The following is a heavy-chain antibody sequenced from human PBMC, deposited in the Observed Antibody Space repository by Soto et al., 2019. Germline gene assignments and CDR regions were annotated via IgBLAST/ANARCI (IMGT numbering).Heavy chain of an antibody. J-gene: IGHJ3*02. Sequence: QVQLVESGGGVVQPGRSLRLSCAASGFTFSSYGMHWVRQAPGKGLEWVAVISYDGSNKYYADSVKGRFTISRDNSKNTLYLQMNSLRAEDTAVYYCAKSLGWELPDDAFDIWGQGTMVTVSS. D-gene: IGHD1-26*01. CDR2: ISYDGSNK. V-gene: IGHV3-30*18. CDR3: AKSLGWELPDDAFDI. CDR1: GFTFSSYG.